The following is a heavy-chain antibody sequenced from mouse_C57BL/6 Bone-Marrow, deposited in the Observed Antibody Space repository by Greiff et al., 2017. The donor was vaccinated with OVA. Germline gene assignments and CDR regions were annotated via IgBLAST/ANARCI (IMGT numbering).Heavy chain of an antibody. CDR3: ARQEAYGPFDY. D-gene: IGHD1-1*02. Sequence: EVKVVESGGDLVKPGGSLKLSCAASGFTFSSYGMSWVRQTPDKRLEWVATISSGGSYTYYPDSVKGRFTISRDNAKNTLYLQMSSLKSEDTAMYYCARQEAYGPFDYWGKGTTLTVSS. CDR1: GFTFSSYG. J-gene: IGHJ2*01. V-gene: IGHV5-6*01. CDR2: ISSGGSYT.